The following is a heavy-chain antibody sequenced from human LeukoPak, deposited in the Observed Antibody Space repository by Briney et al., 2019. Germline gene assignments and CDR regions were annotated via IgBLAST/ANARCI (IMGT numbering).Heavy chain of an antibody. CDR3: AIASLRDYYYMDV. V-gene: IGHV4-39*07. J-gene: IGHJ6*03. CDR2: IYYNGNT. Sequence: RPSETLSLTCTVSGGSISSSTYYWGWFRQPPGKGLEWIGTIYYNGNTYYSPSLKSRLTISVDTSKNQFSLKLSSVTAADTAVYYCAIASLRDYYYMDVWGKGTTVTVSS. CDR1: GGSISSSTYY. D-gene: IGHD2-21*01.